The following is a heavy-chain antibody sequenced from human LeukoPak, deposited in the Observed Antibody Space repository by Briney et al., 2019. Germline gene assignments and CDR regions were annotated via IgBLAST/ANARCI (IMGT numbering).Heavy chain of an antibody. CDR3: ARARGYCSGGSCPPYYYYYMDV. D-gene: IGHD2-15*01. Sequence: SETLSLTCAVSGYSISSGYYWGWIRQPPGKGLEWIGEINHSGSTNYNPSLKSRVTISVDTSKNQFSLKLSSVTAADTAVYYCARARGYCSGGSCPPYYYYYMDVWGKGTTVTVSS. CDR2: INHSGST. V-gene: IGHV4-38-2*01. CDR1: GYSISSGYY. J-gene: IGHJ6*03.